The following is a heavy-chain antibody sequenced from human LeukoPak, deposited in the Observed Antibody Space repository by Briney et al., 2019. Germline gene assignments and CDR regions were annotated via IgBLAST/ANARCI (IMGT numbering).Heavy chain of an antibody. CDR2: IYYSGST. CDR3: ASTSDGDYVDYYYYYMDV. D-gene: IGHD4-17*01. Sequence: SETLSLTCTVSGGSISSSSYYWGWLRQPPGKGLEWLGSIYYSGSTYYNPSLKSRVTISVDTSKNQFSLKLSSVTAADTAVYYCASTSDGDYVDYYYYYMDVWGKGTTVTISS. J-gene: IGHJ6*03. CDR1: GGSISSSSYY. V-gene: IGHV4-39*01.